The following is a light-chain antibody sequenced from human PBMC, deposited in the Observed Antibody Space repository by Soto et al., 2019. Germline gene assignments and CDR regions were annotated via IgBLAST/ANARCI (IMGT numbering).Light chain of an antibody. V-gene: IGLV1-47*01. CDR3: AAWDDRLNGWV. CDR1: ISDIGSNY. Sequence: QSVLPQPPSASGTPGQRVTISCPGSISDIGSNYVYWYQQLPGMAPKLLIFKNNQRPSGVPDRFSGSKSGTSASLAISGLRSDDEADYYCAAWDDRLNGWVFGGGTKLTVL. CDR2: KNN. J-gene: IGLJ3*02.